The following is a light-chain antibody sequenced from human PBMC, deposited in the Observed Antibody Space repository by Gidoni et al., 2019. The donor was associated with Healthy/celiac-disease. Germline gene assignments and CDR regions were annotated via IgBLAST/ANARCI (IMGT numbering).Light chain of an antibody. V-gene: IGKV3-20*01. CDR3: QQYGSSPDT. CDR1: QSGRSSY. Sequence: EIVLPQSPGTLSLSPGERATLTYRDSQSGRSSYLAWYQQKPGQAPRLLIYGASSRATGIPDRFSGSGSGTDFTLTISRLEPEDFAVYYCQQYGSSPDTFGQGTKLEIK. J-gene: IGKJ2*01. CDR2: GAS.